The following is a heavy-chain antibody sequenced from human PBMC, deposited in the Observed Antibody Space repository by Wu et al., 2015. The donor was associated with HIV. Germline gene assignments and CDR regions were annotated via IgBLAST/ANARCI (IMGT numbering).Heavy chain of an antibody. J-gene: IGHJ4*02. CDR1: GYTFTGYY. Sequence: QVQLVQSGAEVKKPGASVKVSCKASGYTFTGYYMHWVRQAPGQGLEWMGWINPNSGGSGGTNYAQKFQGRVTMTRDTSISTAYMELSRLRSADTAVYYCARDHSLVVPAATKAAFDYWGQGTLVTVSS. V-gene: IGHV1-2*02. CDR2: INPNSGGSGGT. D-gene: IGHD2-2*01. CDR3: ARDHSLVVPAATKAAFDY.